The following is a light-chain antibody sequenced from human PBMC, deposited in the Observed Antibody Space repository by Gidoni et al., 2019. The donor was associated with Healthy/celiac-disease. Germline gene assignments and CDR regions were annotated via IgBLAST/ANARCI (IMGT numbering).Light chain of an antibody. V-gene: IGKV1-39*01. J-gene: IGKJ4*01. CDR3: QQSYSTPLT. CDR2: DSS. CDR1: QSISSY. Sequence: DIQMTQSPSSLSASVGDRVTITCRASQSISSYLNWYQQKPGKAPKLLIYDSSSFQSGVPSRFSGSGSVTDFTLTISSLQPEDFATYYCQQSYSTPLTFGGGTKVEIK.